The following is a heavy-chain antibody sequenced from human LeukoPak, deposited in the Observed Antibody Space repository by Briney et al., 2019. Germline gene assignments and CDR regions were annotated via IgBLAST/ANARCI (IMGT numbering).Heavy chain of an antibody. CDR1: GFTFSSYA. V-gene: IGHV3-23*01. D-gene: IGHD7-27*01. CDR2: ISGSGGST. CDR3: ARETYWGLGDY. J-gene: IGHJ4*02. Sequence: PGGSLRLSCAASGFTFSSYAMSWVRQAPGKGLEWVSAISGSGGSTTYADSVMGRFTISRDNAKNTLYLQMNSLGGEDTAVYYCARETYWGLGDYWGQGALVTVSS.